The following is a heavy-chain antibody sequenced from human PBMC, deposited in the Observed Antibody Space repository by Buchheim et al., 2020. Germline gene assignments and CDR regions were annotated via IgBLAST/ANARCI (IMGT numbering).Heavy chain of an antibody. CDR3: ARVGNSYGQYNWFDP. CDR1: GFTFSIYW. Sequence: EVQLVESGGDLVQPGGSLRLSCAASGFTFSIYWMSWVRQAPGKGLEWVANIKQDGSEKEYVDSVKGRFPIYRDNAENSLYLQMNGLRAEDTAVYYCARVGNSYGQYNWFDPWGQGTL. V-gene: IGHV3-7*01. J-gene: IGHJ5*02. D-gene: IGHD5-18*01. CDR2: IKQDGSEK.